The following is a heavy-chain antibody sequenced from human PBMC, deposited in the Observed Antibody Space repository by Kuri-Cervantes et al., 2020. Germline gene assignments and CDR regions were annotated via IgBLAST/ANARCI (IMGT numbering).Heavy chain of an antibody. CDR1: GFTFGDYA. J-gene: IGHJ4*02. Sequence: GGSLRLSCTASGFTFGDYAMSWFRQAPGKGLEWVGFIRSRAYGGTTEYAASVKGRFTISRDNSKNTLYLQMNSLRAEDTAVYYCAKGVLVVRAVAAPLGDYFDYWGQGTLVTVSS. CDR3: AKGVLVVRAVAAPLGDYFDY. V-gene: IGHV3-49*03. CDR2: IRSRAYGGTT. D-gene: IGHD6-19*01.